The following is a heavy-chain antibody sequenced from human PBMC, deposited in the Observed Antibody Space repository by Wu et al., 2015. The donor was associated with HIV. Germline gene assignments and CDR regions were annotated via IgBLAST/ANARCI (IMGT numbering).Heavy chain of an antibody. CDR1: GYTFTSYD. Sequence: QVQLVQSGAEVKKPGASVKVSCKASGYTFTSYDINWVRQATGQGLEWMGWMNPNSGNTGYAQKFQGRVTMTRNTSISTAYMELSSLRSEDTAVYYCASLSPMDTAMVDDAFDIWGQGTMVTVSS. CDR2: MNPNSGNT. D-gene: IGHD5-18*01. CDR3: ASLSPMDTAMVDDAFDI. V-gene: IGHV1-8*01. J-gene: IGHJ3*02.